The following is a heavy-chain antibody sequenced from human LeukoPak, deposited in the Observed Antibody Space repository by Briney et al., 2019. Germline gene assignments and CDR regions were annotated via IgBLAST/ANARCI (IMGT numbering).Heavy chain of an antibody. J-gene: IGHJ5*02. CDR3: ARPHYYGSGSYYNRNWFDP. V-gene: IGHV4-59*12. CDR2: IYYSGST. Sequence: SETLSLTCTVSGGSISSYYWSWIRQPPGKGLEWIGYIYYSGSTNYNPSLKSRVTISVDTSKNQFSLKLSSVTAADTPVYYCARPHYYGSGSYYNRNWFDPWGQGTLVTVSS. D-gene: IGHD3-10*01. CDR1: GGSISSYY.